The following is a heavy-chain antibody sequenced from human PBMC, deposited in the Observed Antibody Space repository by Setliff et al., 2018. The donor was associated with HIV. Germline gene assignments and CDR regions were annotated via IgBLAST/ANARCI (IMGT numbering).Heavy chain of an antibody. CDR3: ARRRDFWSGYSYYFDY. V-gene: IGHV3-23*01. Sequence: GGSLRLSCAASGFTFSSYAMSWVRQAPGKGLEWVSSISGSGGRTYYADFVKGRFTISRDNSKNTVYLQMNSLRAEDTAVYYCARRRDFWSGYSYYFDYWGQGTLVTVSS. J-gene: IGHJ4*02. D-gene: IGHD3-3*01. CDR1: GFTFSSYA. CDR2: ISGSGGRT.